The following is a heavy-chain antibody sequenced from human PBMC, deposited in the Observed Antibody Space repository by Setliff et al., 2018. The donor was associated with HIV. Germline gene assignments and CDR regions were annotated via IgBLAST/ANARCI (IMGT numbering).Heavy chain of an antibody. D-gene: IGHD3-10*01. V-gene: IGHV3-15*01. J-gene: IGHJ4*02. CDR3: TRSYYY. CDR1: GFTFNNSW. Sequence: GGSLRLSCAASGFTFNNSWMTWVRQAPGRGLEWVGRIKSKADGGTTDYAAPVKGRFTISRDDSKRMVYLQMNSLTSEDTAVYFCTRSYYYWGQGTLVTVSS. CDR2: IKSKADGGTT.